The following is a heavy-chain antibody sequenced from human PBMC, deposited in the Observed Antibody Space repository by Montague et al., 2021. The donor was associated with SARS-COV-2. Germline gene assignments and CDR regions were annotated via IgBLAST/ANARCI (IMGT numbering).Heavy chain of an antibody. D-gene: IGHD2-2*01. CDR2: INHSGST. CDR3: ARFLRRVVPAATGHWEKIYFYSYMDV. CDR1: GGSFSDYY. V-gene: IGHV4-34*01. J-gene: IGHJ6*03. Sequence: SETLSLTCAVYGGSFSDYYWSWIRQPPGKGLDWIGEINHSGSTNYNPAXXSRVTISVDTSKNQFSLKLSSVTAADTAVYYCARFLRRVVPAATGHWEKIYFYSYMDVWGKGTPGTVSS.